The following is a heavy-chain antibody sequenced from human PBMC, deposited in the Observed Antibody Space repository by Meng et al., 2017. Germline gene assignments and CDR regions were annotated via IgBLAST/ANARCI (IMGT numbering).Heavy chain of an antibody. CDR2: IRSKANSYAT. Sequence: VQLVESGGGLVKPGGSLRLSCAASGFTFSGSAMHWVRQASGKGLEWVGRIRSKANSYATAYAASVKGRFTISRDDSKNTAYLQMNSLKTEDTAVYYCVDSSGYYYGGGYWGQGTLVTVSS. CDR1: GFTFSGSA. V-gene: IGHV3-73*01. CDR3: VDSSGYYYGGGY. D-gene: IGHD3-22*01. J-gene: IGHJ4*02.